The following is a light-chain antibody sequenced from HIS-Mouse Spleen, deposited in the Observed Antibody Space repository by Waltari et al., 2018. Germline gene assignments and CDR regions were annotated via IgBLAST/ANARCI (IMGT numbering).Light chain of an antibody. CDR2: EDS. V-gene: IGLV3-10*01. Sequence: SYELTQPPSVSVSPGQTARITCSGDALPKKYAYLYPPKSGQAPVLVIYEDSKRPSGIPERFSGSSSGTMATLTISGAQVEDEADYYCYSTDSSGNHRVFGGGTKLTVL. CDR3: YSTDSSGNHRV. CDR1: ALPKKY. J-gene: IGLJ2*01.